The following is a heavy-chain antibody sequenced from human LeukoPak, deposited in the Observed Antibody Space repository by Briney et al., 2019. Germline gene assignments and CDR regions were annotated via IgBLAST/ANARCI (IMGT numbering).Heavy chain of an antibody. CDR2: ISWNSGTI. CDR1: GFTFDDYA. D-gene: IGHD1-26*01. Sequence: GRSLRLSCAASGFTFDDYAMHWVRQAPGKGLEWVSGISWNSGTIGYADSVKGRFTISRDNAKNSLYLQMNSLRAEDTAVHYCARYSGSYPHFDYWGQGTLVTVSS. J-gene: IGHJ4*02. V-gene: IGHV3-9*01. CDR3: ARYSGSYPHFDY.